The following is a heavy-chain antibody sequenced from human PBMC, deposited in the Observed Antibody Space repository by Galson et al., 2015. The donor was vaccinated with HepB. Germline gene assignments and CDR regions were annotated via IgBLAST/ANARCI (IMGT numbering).Heavy chain of an antibody. CDR3: AKDFAIFGLVSGAFDI. CDR2: ISYDGSNK. Sequence: SLRLSCAASGFTFSNYGMHWVRQAPGKGLEWVAVISYDGSNKYYADSVKGRFTISRDNSKNTLYLQMNSLGAEDTAVYHCAKDFAIFGLVSGAFDIWGQGTMVTVSS. CDR1: GFTFSNYG. J-gene: IGHJ3*02. D-gene: IGHD3-3*01. V-gene: IGHV3-30*18.